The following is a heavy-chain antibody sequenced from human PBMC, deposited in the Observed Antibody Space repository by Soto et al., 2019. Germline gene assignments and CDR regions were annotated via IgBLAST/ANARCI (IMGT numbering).Heavy chain of an antibody. CDR1: GFTFSSYW. J-gene: IGHJ5*02. Sequence: GGSLRLSCAASGFTFSSYWMSWVRQAPGKGLEWVANIKQDGSEKYYVDSVKGRFTMSRDNAKNSLYLQMNSLRAEDTAVYYCARRVWFGELLFWFDPWGQGTLVTVSS. V-gene: IGHV3-7*01. D-gene: IGHD3-10*01. CDR2: IKQDGSEK. CDR3: ARRVWFGELLFWFDP.